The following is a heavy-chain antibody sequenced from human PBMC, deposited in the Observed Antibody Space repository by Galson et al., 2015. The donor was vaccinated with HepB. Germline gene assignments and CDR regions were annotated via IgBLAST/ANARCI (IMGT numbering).Heavy chain of an antibody. J-gene: IGHJ6*03. V-gene: IGHV1-69*13. CDR3: ARALVGATPLQYYYYYMDV. Sequence: SVKVSCKASGGTFSSYAISWVRQAPGQGLEWMGGIIPIFGTANYAQKFQGRVTITADESTSTAYMELSSLRSEDTAVYYCARALVGATPLQYYYYYMDVWGKGTTVTVSS. CDR2: IIPIFGTA. CDR1: GGTFSSYA. D-gene: IGHD1-26*01.